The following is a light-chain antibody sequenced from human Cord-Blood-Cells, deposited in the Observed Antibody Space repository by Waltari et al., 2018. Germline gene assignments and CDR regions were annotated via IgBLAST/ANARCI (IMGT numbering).Light chain of an antibody. V-gene: IGLV2-18*02. J-gene: IGLJ2*01. CDR1: SSDVGSYNH. Sequence: QSALTQPPSVSGSPGQSVTISCTGTSSDVGSYNHVSWYQQPPGTAPQLMIYEVSNRPSGVPDRFSGSKSGNTASLTISGLQAEDEADYYCSSYTSSSTFVLGGGTKLTVL. CDR2: EVS. CDR3: SSYTSSSTFV.